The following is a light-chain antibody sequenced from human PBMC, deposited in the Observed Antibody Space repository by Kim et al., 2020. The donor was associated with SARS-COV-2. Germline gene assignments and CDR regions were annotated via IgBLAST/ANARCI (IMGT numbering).Light chain of an antibody. V-gene: IGKV1-12*01. CDR2: AAS. CDR3: QQGNRFPYT. J-gene: IGKJ2*01. CDR1: QDVSSW. Sequence: ASVGDRVTITCRASQDVSSWVAWYQQKPGKAPKILIYAASTLQTGVPSRFSGTGSGTEFTLTIGSLQPEDFATYYCQQGNRFPYTFGQGTKLEI.